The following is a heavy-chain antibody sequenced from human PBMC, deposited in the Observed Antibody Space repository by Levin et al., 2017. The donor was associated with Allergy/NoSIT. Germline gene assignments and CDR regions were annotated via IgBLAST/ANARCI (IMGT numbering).Heavy chain of an antibody. J-gene: IGHJ4*02. CDR1: GFTFSNYP. V-gene: IGHV3-30*03. CDR3: ASDLDLPAAGYHFDY. CDR2: IARDGRDK. Sequence: GESLKISCAASGFTFSNYPMHWVRQAPGKGLEWLAVIARDGRDKHNANSVKGRFTVSRDNSRNTLFLEMNSLRAEDTAVYYCASDLDLPAAGYHFDYWGQGTLVTVSS. D-gene: IGHD6-13*01.